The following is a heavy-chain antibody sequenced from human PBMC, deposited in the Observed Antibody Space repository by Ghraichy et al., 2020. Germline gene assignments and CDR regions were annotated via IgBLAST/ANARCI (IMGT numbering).Heavy chain of an antibody. CDR3: AKDKWELLGGLDY. V-gene: IGHV3-23*01. Sequence: GGSLRLSCAASGFTFSSYSMSWVRQAPGKGLEWVSVISGGGGSTYYADSVKGRFTISRDNSKNTLYLQMNSLRVEDTAVYYCAKDKWELLGGLDYWGQGTLVTVSS. J-gene: IGHJ4*02. D-gene: IGHD1-26*01. CDR1: GFTFSSYS. CDR2: ISGGGGST.